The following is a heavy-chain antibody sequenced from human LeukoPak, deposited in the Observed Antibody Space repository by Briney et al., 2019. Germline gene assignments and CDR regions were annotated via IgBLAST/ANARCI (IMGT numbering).Heavy chain of an antibody. V-gene: IGHV4-59*01. CDR1: GGSISSYY. CDR3: ASARGRDFFDY. J-gene: IGHJ4*02. D-gene: IGHD3-10*01. CDR2: IYYSGST. Sequence: PSETLSLTCTVSGGSISSYYWSWIRQPPGKGLEWIGYIYYSGSTNYNPSLKSRVTISVDTSKNQFSLKLSSVTAADTAVYYCASARGRDFFDYWGQGTLVTVSS.